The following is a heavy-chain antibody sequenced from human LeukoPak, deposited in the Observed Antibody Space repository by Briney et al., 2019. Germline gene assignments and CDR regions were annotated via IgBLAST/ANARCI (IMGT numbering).Heavy chain of an antibody. J-gene: IGHJ4*02. D-gene: IGHD3-10*01. Sequence: SETLSLTCTVSGVSISSYYWSWIRQPAGKGLEWIGRIHSSGSTNYNPSLKSRVTMSVDTSKNQFSLKLSSVTAEDTAVYYCAKVTYGSGTYGAFDSWGQGTLVTVSS. CDR2: IHSSGST. V-gene: IGHV4-4*07. CDR3: AKVTYGSGTYGAFDS. CDR1: GVSISSYY.